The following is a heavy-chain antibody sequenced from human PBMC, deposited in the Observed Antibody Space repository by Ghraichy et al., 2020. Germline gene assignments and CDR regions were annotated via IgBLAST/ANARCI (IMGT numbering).Heavy chain of an antibody. Sequence: GESLNISCAASGFTFSSYSMNWVHQAPGKGLEWVSSISSSSSYIYYADSVKGRFTISRDNAKNSLYLQMNSLRAEDTAVYYCARDPDGGSGTTVTTGGDYWGQGTLVTVSS. CDR1: GFTFSSYS. J-gene: IGHJ4*02. CDR3: ARDPDGGSGTTVTTGGDY. D-gene: IGHD4-17*01. CDR2: ISSSSSYI. V-gene: IGHV3-21*01.